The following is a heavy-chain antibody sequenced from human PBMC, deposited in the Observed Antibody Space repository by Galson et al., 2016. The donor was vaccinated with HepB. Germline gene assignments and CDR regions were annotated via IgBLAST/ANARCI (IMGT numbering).Heavy chain of an antibody. J-gene: IGHJ3*01. CDR1: GFSITTSGVG. CDR3: AHRTIYDYVWGNAFDV. D-gene: IGHD3-16*01. Sequence: PALVKPTQTLTLTCTFSGFSITTSGVGVGWIRQPPGKALEWLALIYWDDDMRYSPSLKSRLTITKDTPKNQVVLTMTNMGPVDTATYFCAHRTIYDYVWGNAFDVWGQGTMVIVSS. CDR2: IYWDDDM. V-gene: IGHV2-5*02.